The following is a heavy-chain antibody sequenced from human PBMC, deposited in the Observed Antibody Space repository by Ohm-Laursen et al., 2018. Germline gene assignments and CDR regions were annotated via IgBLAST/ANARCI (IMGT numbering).Heavy chain of an antibody. CDR3: AREAAWGKVDY. V-gene: IGHV3-48*04. D-gene: IGHD3-16*01. CDR1: GFTFSSYS. J-gene: IGHJ4*02. CDR2: ISSGGINM. Sequence: SLRLSCAASGFTFSSYSMNWVRQAPGKGLEWVSYISSGGINMYYADSVRGRFTISRDNARKSLFLQMNSLRAEDTAVYYCAREAAWGKVDYLGQGTLVTVSS.